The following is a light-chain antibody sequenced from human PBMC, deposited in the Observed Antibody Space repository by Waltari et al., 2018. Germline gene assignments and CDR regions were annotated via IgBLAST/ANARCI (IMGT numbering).Light chain of an antibody. Sequence: QLVLTQSPSASASLGASVRLTCTLDSGHSSNIIAWHQQQPEKGPRYLMKVNSDGSPSKGDGIPDRFSGSGSGAGRYLTISSVQSEDEADYYCQTGGHGTWVFGGGTKLTVL. CDR3: QTGGHGTWV. CDR1: SGHSSNI. V-gene: IGLV4-69*01. CDR2: VNSDGSP. J-gene: IGLJ3*02.